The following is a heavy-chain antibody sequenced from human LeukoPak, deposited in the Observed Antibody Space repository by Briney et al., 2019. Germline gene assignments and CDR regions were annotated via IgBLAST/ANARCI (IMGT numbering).Heavy chain of an antibody. Sequence: GASVKVSCKASGYTFTDNHIQWVRQAPGQGLEWMGWINPNSGGTNSAQKFQGRVTMTRDTSVSTAYMELSRLRSDDTAVYYCARDHCTSSGCYEYYYYGMDVWGQGTTVTVSS. CDR1: GYTFTDNH. CDR3: ARDHCTSSGCYEYYYYGMDV. D-gene: IGHD2-2*01. CDR2: INPNSGGT. J-gene: IGHJ6*02. V-gene: IGHV1-2*02.